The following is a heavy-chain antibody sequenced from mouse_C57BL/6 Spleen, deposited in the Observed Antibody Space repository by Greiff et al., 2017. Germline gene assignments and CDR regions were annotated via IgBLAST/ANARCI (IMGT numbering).Heavy chain of an antibody. J-gene: IGHJ1*03. CDR2: FYPGDGDT. V-gene: IGHV1-82*01. CDR3: ARYGNYVWYFDV. CDR1: GYAFRSSW. D-gene: IGHD2-1*01. Sequence: QVQLQQSGPELVKPGASVKISCKASGYAFRSSWMNWVKQRPGKGLEWIGRFYPGDGDTNYNGKFKGKATLTADKSSSTAYMQLSSLTSEDSAVYFCARYGNYVWYFDVGGTGTTVTVSS.